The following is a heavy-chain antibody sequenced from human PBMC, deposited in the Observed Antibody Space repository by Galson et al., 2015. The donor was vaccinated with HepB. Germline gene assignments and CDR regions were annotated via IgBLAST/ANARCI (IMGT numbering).Heavy chain of an antibody. CDR2: ISYDGSNK. V-gene: IGHV3-30*18. CDR1: GFTFSSYG. D-gene: IGHD6-19*01. J-gene: IGHJ5*02. CDR3: EKDRLRYIRGLNWFDP. Sequence: SLRLSCEASGFTFSSYGMHWVRQAPGKGLEWVAVISYDGSNKYYADSEKGRFTISRDNSKNTLYLQMNSLRAEYTAVCYFEKDRLRYIRGLNWFDPWGQGTLVTVSS.